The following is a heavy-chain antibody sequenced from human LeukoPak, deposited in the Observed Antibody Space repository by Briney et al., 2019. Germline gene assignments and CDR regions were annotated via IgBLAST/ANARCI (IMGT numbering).Heavy chain of an antibody. V-gene: IGHV4-34*01. CDR3: ARDVLRYFDWRYYYYGMDV. CDR1: GGSLSGYY. D-gene: IGHD3-9*01. J-gene: IGHJ6*02. Sequence: SETLSLTCAVYGGSLSGYYGSWIRQPPGKGLEWIGEINHSGSTNYNPSLKSRVTISVDTSKNQFSLKLSSVTAADTAVYYCARDVLRYFDWRYYYYGMDVWGQGTTVTVSS. CDR2: INHSGST.